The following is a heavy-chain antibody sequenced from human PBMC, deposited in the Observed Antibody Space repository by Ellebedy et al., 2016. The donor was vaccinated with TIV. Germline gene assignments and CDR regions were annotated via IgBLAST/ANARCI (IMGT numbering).Heavy chain of an antibody. CDR2: ISYDGSNK. CDR3: ARGPLDSSGWYKPGRFDY. CDR1: GFTFSSYA. V-gene: IGHV3-30-3*01. D-gene: IGHD6-19*01. Sequence: GGSLRLSXAASGFTFSSYAMHWVRQAPGKGLEWVAVISYDGSNKYYADSVKGRFTISRDNSKNTLYLQMNSLRAEDTAVYYCARGPLDSSGWYKPGRFDYWGQGTLVTVSS. J-gene: IGHJ4*02.